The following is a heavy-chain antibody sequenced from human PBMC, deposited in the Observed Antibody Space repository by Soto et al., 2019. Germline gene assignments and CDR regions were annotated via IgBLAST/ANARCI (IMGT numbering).Heavy chain of an antibody. CDR2: IDGSGGIT. CDR3: VKNSGWFNT. CDR1: GFTFGTTD. D-gene: IGHD3-10*01. J-gene: IGHJ5*02. V-gene: IGHV3-23*01. Sequence: QLLQSGGGLVQPGGSLTLSCAASGFTFGTTDMSWVRQAPGAGLEWVSTIDGSGGITYYADSVKGRFTISRDNSRKTVYLQMNSLRGDDTALYYCVKNSGWFNTWGQGALVTVSS.